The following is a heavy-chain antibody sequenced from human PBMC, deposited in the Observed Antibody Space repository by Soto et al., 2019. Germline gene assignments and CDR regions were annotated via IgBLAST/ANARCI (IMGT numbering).Heavy chain of an antibody. CDR1: GFTFSSYW. D-gene: IGHD3-10*02. CDR3: ARGREVCSGSYCPYWYFDL. CDR2: INSDGSST. J-gene: IGHJ2*01. Sequence: EVQLVESGGASVQPGGSLRLSCAASGFTFSSYWMHWVRQDPGKGLVWVSRINSDGSSTSYADPVKGRFTISRDNAKKKIYLQMSSLRAEDTAVYYCARGREVCSGSYCPYWYFDLWGRGTLVTVSS. V-gene: IGHV3-74*01.